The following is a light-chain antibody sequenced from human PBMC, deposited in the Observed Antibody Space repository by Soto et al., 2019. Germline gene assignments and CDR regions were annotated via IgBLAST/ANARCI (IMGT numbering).Light chain of an antibody. J-gene: IGLJ1*01. Sequence: QSALAQPSSVSGSPGQSITISCTGTSTDVGGYNYVSWYQHHSGKAPKLLIYEVTNRPSGISDRFSGSKSVNTASLTISGLQAEHESDYYCGSYSSTDTPFVFGTGTKVPVL. CDR2: EVT. V-gene: IGLV2-14*01. CDR1: STDVGGYNY. CDR3: GSYSSTDTPFV.